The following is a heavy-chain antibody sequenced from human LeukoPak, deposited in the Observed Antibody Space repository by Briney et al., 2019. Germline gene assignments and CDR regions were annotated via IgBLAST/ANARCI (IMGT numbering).Heavy chain of an antibody. CDR3: ASLGGPIAVAGTGY. Sequence: SETLSLTCAVYGGSFSGYYWSWIRQPPGKGLEWIGETNHSGSTNYNPSLKSRVTISVDTSKNQFSQKLSSVTAADTAVYYCASLGGPIAVAGTGYWGQGTLVTVSS. J-gene: IGHJ4*02. V-gene: IGHV4-34*01. D-gene: IGHD6-19*01. CDR1: GGSFSGYY. CDR2: TNHSGST.